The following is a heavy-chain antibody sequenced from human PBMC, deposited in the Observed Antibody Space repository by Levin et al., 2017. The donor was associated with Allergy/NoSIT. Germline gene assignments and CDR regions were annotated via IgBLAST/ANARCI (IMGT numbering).Heavy chain of an antibody. CDR1: GFTFSSYG. CDR3: AKDVKQLGTGYFDY. Sequence: GGSLRLSCAASGFTFSSYGMHWVRQAPGKGLEWVAVISYDGSNKYYADSVKGRFTISRDNSKNTLYLQMNSLRAEDTAVYYCAKDVKQLGTGYFDYWGQGTLVTVSS. V-gene: IGHV3-30*18. J-gene: IGHJ4*02. CDR2: ISYDGSNK. D-gene: IGHD6-13*01.